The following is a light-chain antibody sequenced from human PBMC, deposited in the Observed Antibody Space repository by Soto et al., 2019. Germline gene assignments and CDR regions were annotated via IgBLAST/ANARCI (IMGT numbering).Light chain of an antibody. Sequence: QSVLTQPPSASGTPGQRVTISCSGSSSNIGSNTVNWYQQLPGTAPKLLIYSNNQRPSGVPDRFSGSKSGTSASLAISGLQSADEADYYCAAWDDSLTGLVFGGGTKLAVL. CDR1: SSNIGSNT. V-gene: IGLV1-44*01. CDR3: AAWDDSLTGLV. CDR2: SNN. J-gene: IGLJ3*02.